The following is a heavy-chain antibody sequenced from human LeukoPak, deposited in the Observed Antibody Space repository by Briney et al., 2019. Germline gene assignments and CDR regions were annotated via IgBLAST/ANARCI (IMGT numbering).Heavy chain of an antibody. J-gene: IGHJ3*01. CDR3: ASDWVGSFDAFDV. D-gene: IGHD6-25*01. CDR2: ISGSGRTI. Sequence: GGSLRLSSAASGFTFSDYYMSWIRQAPGKGLEWISYISGSGRTIHYADSVKGRLTISRDNAKNSLYLQMNSLRAEDTAVYYCASDWVGSFDAFDVWGQGTMVTVSS. V-gene: IGHV3-11*01. CDR1: GFTFSDYY.